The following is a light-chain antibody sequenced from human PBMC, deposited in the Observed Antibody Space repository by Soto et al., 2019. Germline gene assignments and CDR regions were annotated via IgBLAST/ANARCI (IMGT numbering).Light chain of an antibody. CDR2: GAS. CDR1: QSVSSN. CDR3: QQYKNWPPWT. J-gene: IGKJ1*01. V-gene: IGKV3-15*01. Sequence: DRVMTQSPPTRSVSPGERATLSCMASQSVSSNLAWYQKKPGQAPRLFIYGASTRATGIPARFSGSGSGTEFTLTISILQSEDFAVYYWQQYKNWPPWTFGQGTKADIK.